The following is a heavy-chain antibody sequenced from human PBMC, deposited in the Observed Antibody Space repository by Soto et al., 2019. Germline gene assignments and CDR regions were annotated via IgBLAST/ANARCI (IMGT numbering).Heavy chain of an antibody. J-gene: IGHJ5*02. CDR3: ARDLRGRGSGRFDP. V-gene: IGHV4-31*02. Sequence: WTWIRQHPGKGLEWIGYIYYSGVTYYNPSLKSRVTISVDTSKNQFSLKLSSVTAADTAMYYCARDLRGRGSGRFDPWGQGTVYTVSS. D-gene: IGHD3-10*01. CDR2: IYYSGVT.